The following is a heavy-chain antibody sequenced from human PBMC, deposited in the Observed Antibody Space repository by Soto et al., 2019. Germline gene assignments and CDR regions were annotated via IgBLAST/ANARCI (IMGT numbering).Heavy chain of an antibody. V-gene: IGHV1-46*01. D-gene: IGHD5-12*01. CDR3: ALLPWGDGDNYVFAADY. CDR1: GYTFTSYY. Sequence: QVQLVQSGAEVKKPGASVKVSCKASGYTFTSYYMHWVRQAPGQGLEWMGIINPSGGSTSYAQKFQGRVTMTRDTSTSTVYRELSSLRSEDTAVYYCALLPWGDGDNYVFAADYWGQGTLVTVSS. J-gene: IGHJ4*02. CDR2: INPSGGST.